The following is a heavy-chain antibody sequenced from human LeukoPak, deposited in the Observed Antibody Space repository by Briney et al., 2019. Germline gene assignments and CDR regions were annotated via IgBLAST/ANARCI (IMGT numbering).Heavy chain of an antibody. CDR2: IYYSGST. D-gene: IGHD2-2*01. CDR1: GGSISSYY. V-gene: IGHV4-59*01. Sequence: KPSETLSLTCTVSGGSISSYYWSWIRQPPGKGLEWIGYIYYSGSTNYNPSLKSRVTISVDTSKNQFSLKLSSVTAADTAVYYCARGVVPAAMAYYYYYYYMDVWGKGTTVTVSS. J-gene: IGHJ6*03. CDR3: ARGVVPAAMAYYYYYYYMDV.